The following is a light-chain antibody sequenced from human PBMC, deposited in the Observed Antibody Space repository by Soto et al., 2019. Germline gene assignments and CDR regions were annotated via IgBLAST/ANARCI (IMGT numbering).Light chain of an antibody. CDR1: QTISSW. CDR3: QHYNSYSEA. Sequence: TNQSLSTLSGSVGVRVSITCRASQTISSWLAWYQQKPGKAPKLLIYKASTLKSGVPSRFSGSGSGTEFTLTISSLQPDDFATYYCQHYNSYSEAFGQGTEV. J-gene: IGKJ1*01. V-gene: IGKV1-5*03. CDR2: KAS.